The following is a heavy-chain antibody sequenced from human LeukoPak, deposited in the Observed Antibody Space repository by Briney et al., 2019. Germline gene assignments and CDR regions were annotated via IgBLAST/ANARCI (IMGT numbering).Heavy chain of an antibody. V-gene: IGHV3-23*01. D-gene: IGHD1-26*01. CDR2: ISGSGGST. CDR3: AKDRFYSGSPRAFDI. CDR1: GFTFSSYW. J-gene: IGHJ3*02. Sequence: GGSLRLSCAASGFTFSSYWMHWVRQAPGKGLEWVSGISGSGGSTYYADSVKGRFTISRDNSKNTLYLEMNSLRGEDTAVYYCAKDRFYSGSPRAFDIWGQGTMVTVSS.